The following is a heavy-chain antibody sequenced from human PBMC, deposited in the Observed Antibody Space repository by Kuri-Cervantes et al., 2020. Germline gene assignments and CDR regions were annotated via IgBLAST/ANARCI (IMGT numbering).Heavy chain of an antibody. D-gene: IGHD4-17*01. CDR3: ARVRRGTTAIEYWYFDL. V-gene: IGHV4-39*07. CDR1: GGSISCSSYY. CDR2: IYYSGST. J-gene: IGHJ2*01. Sequence: SETLSLTCTVSGGSISCSSYYWGWIRQPPGKGLEWIGSIYYSGSTYYNPSLKSRVTISVDTSKNQFSLKLSSVTAADTAVYYCARVRRGTTAIEYWYFDLWGRGTLVTVSS.